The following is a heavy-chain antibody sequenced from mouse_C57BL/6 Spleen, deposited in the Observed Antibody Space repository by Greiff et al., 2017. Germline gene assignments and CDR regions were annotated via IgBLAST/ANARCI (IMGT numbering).Heavy chain of an antibody. D-gene: IGHD2-4*01. CDR2: IHPNSGST. J-gene: IGHJ2*01. Sequence: VQLQQPGAELVKPGASVKLSCKASGYTFTSYWMHWVKQRPGQGLEWIGMIHPNSGSTNYNEKFKSKATLTVDKSSSTAYMQLSSLTSEDSAVYYCARYPIYDYNFDDWGQGTTLTVSS. CDR3: ARYPIYDYNFDD. V-gene: IGHV1-64*01. CDR1: GYTFTSYW.